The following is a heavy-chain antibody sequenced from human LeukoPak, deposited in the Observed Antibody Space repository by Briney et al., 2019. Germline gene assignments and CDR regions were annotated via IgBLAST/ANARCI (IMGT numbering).Heavy chain of an antibody. D-gene: IGHD5-24*01. J-gene: IGHJ4*02. V-gene: IGHV4-39*07. CDR1: GYSISSSSYY. CDR3: AREGSRDGYNYEDY. Sequence: SETLSLTCTVSGYSISSSSYYWGWIRQPPGKGLEWIGSIYYSGSTYYNPSLKSRVTISVDTSKNQFSLKLSSVAAADTAVYYCAREGSRDGYNYEDYWGQGTLVTVSS. CDR2: IYYSGST.